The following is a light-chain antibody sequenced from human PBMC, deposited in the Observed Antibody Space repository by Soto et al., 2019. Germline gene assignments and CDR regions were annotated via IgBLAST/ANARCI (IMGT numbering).Light chain of an antibody. J-gene: IGLJ1*01. CDR1: SSDVGGYNY. CDR3: SSYTRSSTLEV. V-gene: IGLV2-14*01. Sequence: QSALTQPASVSGSPGQSITISCTGTSSDVGGYNYVSWYQQHPGKAPKLMIYDVSNRPSGVSNRFSGSKSGNTASLTISGLQAEDEAAYYCSSYTRSSTLEVFGTGTKLTVL. CDR2: DVS.